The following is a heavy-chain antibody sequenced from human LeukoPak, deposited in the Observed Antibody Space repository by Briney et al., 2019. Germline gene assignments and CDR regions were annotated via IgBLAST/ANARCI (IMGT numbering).Heavy chain of an antibody. CDR3: ARGLWFGELYFDY. D-gene: IGHD3-10*01. CDR2: ISSSGSTI. Sequence: GGSLRLSCAASGFTFSSYWMSWVRQAPGKGREWVSYISSSGSTIYYADSVKGRFTISRDNAKNSLYLQMNSLRAEDTAVYYCARGLWFGELYFDYWGQGTLVTVSS. CDR1: GFTFSSYW. J-gene: IGHJ4*02. V-gene: IGHV3-48*04.